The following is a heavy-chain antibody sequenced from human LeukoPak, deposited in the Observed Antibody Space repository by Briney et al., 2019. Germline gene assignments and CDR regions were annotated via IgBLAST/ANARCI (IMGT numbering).Heavy chain of an antibody. V-gene: IGHV4-59*01. CDR3: AREITTGAFDI. CDR1: GGFISSYY. J-gene: IGHJ3*02. Sequence: PSETLSLTCTVSGGFISSYYWSWIRQPPGKGLEWIGYIYYSGSTNYKSSLKSRVTISVDTSKNQFSLKLSSVTAADTAVYYCAREITTGAFDIWGQGTMVTVSS. D-gene: IGHD1-1*01. CDR2: IYYSGST.